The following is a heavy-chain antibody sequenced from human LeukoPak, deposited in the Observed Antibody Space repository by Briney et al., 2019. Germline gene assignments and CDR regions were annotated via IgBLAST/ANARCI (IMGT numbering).Heavy chain of an antibody. CDR2: IGTAGDT. D-gene: IGHD2-2*01. CDR1: GFTFSSFD. J-gene: IGHJ6*02. CDR3: ARAKRAAISYYYYGMDV. Sequence: GGSLTLSCAASGFTFSSFDMHWVREATGKGLEWVSAIGTAGDTYYPGSVKGRFTISRENAENSLYLQMNSLRAGDTAVYYCARAKRAAISYYYYGMDVWGQGTTVTVSS. V-gene: IGHV3-13*01.